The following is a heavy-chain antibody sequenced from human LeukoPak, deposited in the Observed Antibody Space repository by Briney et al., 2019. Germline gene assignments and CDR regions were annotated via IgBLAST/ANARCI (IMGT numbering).Heavy chain of an antibody. CDR3: AKNLVGGGSRDY. J-gene: IGHJ4*02. D-gene: IGHD2-15*01. CDR2: ISGSGDST. CDR1: EFTFASYG. Sequence: GGSLRLSCEASEFTFASYGMSWVRQAPGKGLEWVSAISGSGDSTYYADSVKGRFTISRDNSMNTLYLQMNSLRAEDTAVYYCAKNLVGGGSRDYWGQGTLVTVSS. V-gene: IGHV3-23*01.